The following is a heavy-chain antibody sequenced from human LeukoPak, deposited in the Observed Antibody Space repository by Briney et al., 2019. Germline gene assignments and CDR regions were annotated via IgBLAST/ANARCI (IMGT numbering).Heavy chain of an antibody. V-gene: IGHV3-53*01. Sequence: GSLRLSCAASGFTVSNNYMSWVRQAPGKGLEWVSVIYGSGTTYYADSVKGRFTISRDNSKNKLYLQMNSLRAEDTAVYYCTRDLRYCTSTSCYDPYFDHWGQGTLVTVSS. CDR1: GFTVSNNY. D-gene: IGHD2-2*01. CDR3: TRDLRYCTSTSCYDPYFDH. CDR2: IYGSGTT. J-gene: IGHJ4*02.